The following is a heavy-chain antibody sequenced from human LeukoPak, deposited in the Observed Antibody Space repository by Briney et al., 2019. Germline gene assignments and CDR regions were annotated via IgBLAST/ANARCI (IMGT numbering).Heavy chain of an antibody. D-gene: IGHD3-9*01. CDR1: GFTFSSYW. J-gene: IGHJ6*03. V-gene: IGHV3-7*01. CDR3: ARESRGYDILTGKYHRGYYSYYMDV. CDR2: IKKDGREK. Sequence: PAGSLRLSCAASGFTFSSYWMSWVRQAPGEGLEWVANIKKDGREKYYVDSVKGRFTISRDNAKNSLFLQMNSLRAEDTAVYYCARESRGYDILTGKYHRGYYSYYMDVWGKGTTVTVSS.